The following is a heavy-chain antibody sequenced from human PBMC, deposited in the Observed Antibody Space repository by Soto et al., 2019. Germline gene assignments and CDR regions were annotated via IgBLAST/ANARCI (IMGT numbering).Heavy chain of an antibody. V-gene: IGHV4-59*01. Sequence: SETLSLTCSVSGGPISGSYWSWIRQSPGKGLEWLGYVYYTGSTNYSPSLRSRVSISVDTSKNEFSLRLSSVTAADTAVYFCARSVAVPGAHIDYWGQGTQVTVSS. CDR2: VYYTGST. CDR1: GGPISGSY. CDR3: ARSVAVPGAHIDY. D-gene: IGHD6-19*01. J-gene: IGHJ4*02.